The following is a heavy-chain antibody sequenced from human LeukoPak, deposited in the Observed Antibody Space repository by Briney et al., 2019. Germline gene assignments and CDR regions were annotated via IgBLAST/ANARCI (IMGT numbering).Heavy chain of an antibody. V-gene: IGHV5-51*01. Sequence: GESLKISCKGSTDRFTDFWIGWVRQMPGKGLEWMAVIFPGDFETRYNPSFEGQVTISADETINTVYLQWTNLKASDTALYYCARQDLGDAGHNYFLSWGQGTLLTVSS. J-gene: IGHJ4*02. D-gene: IGHD2/OR15-2a*01. CDR1: TDRFTDFW. CDR2: IFPGDFET. CDR3: ARQDLGDAGHNYFLS.